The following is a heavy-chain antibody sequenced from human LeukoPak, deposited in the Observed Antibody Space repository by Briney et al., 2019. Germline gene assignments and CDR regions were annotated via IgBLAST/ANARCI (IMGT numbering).Heavy chain of an antibody. CDR3: ARSEGEQLLANDAFDI. Sequence: GGSLRPSCAASGFTFSSYSMNWVRQAPGKGLEWVSYISSSSSTIYYADSVKGRFTISRDNAKNSLYLQMNSLRDEDTAVYYCARSEGEQLLANDAFDIWGQGTVVTVSS. CDR1: GFTFSSYS. D-gene: IGHD6-6*01. CDR2: ISSSSSTI. V-gene: IGHV3-48*02. J-gene: IGHJ3*02.